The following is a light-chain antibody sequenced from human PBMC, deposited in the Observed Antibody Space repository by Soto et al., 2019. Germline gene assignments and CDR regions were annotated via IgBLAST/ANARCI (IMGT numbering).Light chain of an antibody. J-gene: IGLJ1*01. Sequence: QSALTQPASVSGSPGQSITISCTGTSSDVGDYNYVSWYQQHPGKAPKLMIYEVSNRPSGVSNRFSGSKSGNTASLTISGLQAEDEAYYYCSSFTSSSTLYVIGTGTKVTVL. V-gene: IGLV2-14*01. CDR1: SSDVGDYNY. CDR2: EVS. CDR3: SSFTSSSTLYV.